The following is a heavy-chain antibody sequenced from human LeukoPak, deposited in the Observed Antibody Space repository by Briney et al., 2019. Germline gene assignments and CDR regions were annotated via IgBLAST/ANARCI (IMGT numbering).Heavy chain of an antibody. CDR2: ISGSGGIT. J-gene: IGHJ6*03. V-gene: IGHV3-23*01. Sequence: PGGSLRLSCAASGFTFSSYTMSWVRQAPGKGKEWVSLISGSGGITYYADSVKGRFTISRDNSKNTLYLQMNSLRAEDTAVYYCARSTSHGRGSGSYYYYYYMDVWGKGTTVTVSS. CDR1: GFTFSSYT. D-gene: IGHD3-10*01. CDR3: ARSTSHGRGSGSYYYYYYMDV.